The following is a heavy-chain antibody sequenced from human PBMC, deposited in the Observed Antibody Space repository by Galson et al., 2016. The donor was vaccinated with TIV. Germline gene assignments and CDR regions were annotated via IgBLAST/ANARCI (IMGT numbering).Heavy chain of an antibody. J-gene: IGHJ4*02. CDR2: IYYNGIT. Sequence: TLSLTCAVSGDSISGYYWSWIRQAPGKGLECIGYIYYNGITYYSPSLKSRVTISVDTTSNQLSLKLTSVTAADTATYYCSRWNEGIDYWGRGTLVTVSS. CDR1: GDSISGYY. D-gene: IGHD1-1*01. V-gene: IGHV4-59*01. CDR3: SRWNEGIDY.